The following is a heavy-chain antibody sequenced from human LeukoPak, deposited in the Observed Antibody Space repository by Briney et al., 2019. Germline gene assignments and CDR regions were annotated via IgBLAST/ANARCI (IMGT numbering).Heavy chain of an antibody. Sequence: SVKVSCKASRGTFSSYAISWVRQAPGQGREWMGGIIPIFGTANYAQKFQGRVTITADESTSTAYMELSSLRSEDTAVYYCAIPGYSSGTYSDYWGQGTLVTVSS. CDR1: RGTFSSYA. CDR3: AIPGYSSGTYSDY. V-gene: IGHV1-69*01. CDR2: IIPIFGTA. J-gene: IGHJ4*02. D-gene: IGHD6-19*01.